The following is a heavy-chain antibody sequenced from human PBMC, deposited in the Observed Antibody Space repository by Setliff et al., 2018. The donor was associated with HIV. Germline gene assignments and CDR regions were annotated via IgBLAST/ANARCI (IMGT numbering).Heavy chain of an antibody. V-gene: IGHV4-39*01. CDR2: VYYNGAT. D-gene: IGHD3-9*01. CDR3: ARHEGYNDFLTGYFRYKWYDP. CDR1: GGSIASSAHY. J-gene: IGHJ5*02. Sequence: SETLSLTCTVSGGSIASSAHYWAWIRQPPGKGLEWIGSVYYNGATDHNPSLKSRVTISVDTSNQQFSLKLSSVTAADTAVYYCARHEGYNDFLTGYFRYKWYDPWGQGTLVTVSS.